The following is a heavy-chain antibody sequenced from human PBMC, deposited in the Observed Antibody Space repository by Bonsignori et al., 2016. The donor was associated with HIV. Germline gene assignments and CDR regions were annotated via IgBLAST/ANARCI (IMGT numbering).Heavy chain of an antibody. J-gene: IGHJ4*02. Sequence: WVRQAPGQGLEWMGIINPSGGSTSYAQKFQGRVTMTRDTSTSTVYMELSSLRSEDTAVYYCARAPLEMATWGYFDYWGQGTLVTVSS. CDR3: ARAPLEMATWGYFDY. CDR2: INPSGGST. D-gene: IGHD5-24*01. V-gene: IGHV1-46*01.